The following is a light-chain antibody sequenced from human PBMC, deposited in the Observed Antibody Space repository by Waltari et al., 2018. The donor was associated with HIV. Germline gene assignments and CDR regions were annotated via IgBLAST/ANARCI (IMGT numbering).Light chain of an antibody. J-gene: IGKJ1*01. Sequence: DTALTQSPGTLSLSPGEGAILSCRTSQPVSSSHLAWYQQKPGQAPRLLLYGASTRAAGIPDRFSGSGSGADFTLSISRLEPEDFAVYYCHQYGSLPETFGQGTKV. CDR2: GAS. CDR1: QPVSSSH. V-gene: IGKV3-20*01. CDR3: HQYGSLPET.